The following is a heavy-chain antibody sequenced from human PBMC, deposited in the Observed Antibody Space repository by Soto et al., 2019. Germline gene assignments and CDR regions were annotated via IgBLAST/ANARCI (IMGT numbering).Heavy chain of an antibody. CDR1: GYVFTNYF. J-gene: IGHJ6*02. CDR2: INPNGGGT. CDR3: AREVGSNSWSYDYGMDG. Sequence: QVQLVQSGAEVKKPGASVKVSCKASGYVFTNYFMHWVRQAPGQGLEWMGIINPNGGGTSYAQKFEGRVTMTRDSATSTVYMDLSSLRSEDTALYFCAREVGSNSWSYDYGMDGWGQGTSVTVSS. V-gene: IGHV1-46*01. D-gene: IGHD6-13*01.